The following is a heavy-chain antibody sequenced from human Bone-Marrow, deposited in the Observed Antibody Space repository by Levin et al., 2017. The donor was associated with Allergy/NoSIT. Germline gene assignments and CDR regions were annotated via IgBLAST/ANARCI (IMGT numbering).Heavy chain of an antibody. J-gene: IGHJ5*01. D-gene: IGHD2-2*01. CDR3: ARDRNHNGFCSRTSCIVFDS. CDR1: GYNFTGHY. V-gene: IGHV1-2*02. Sequence: RGESLKISCKASGYNFTGHYIHWVRQAPGQGLEWMGSINSKNGGTNYVKRFQGRVTLTRDTSTSTAYMELSSLLSDDTAIYYCARDRNHNGFCSRTSCIVFDSWGQGTLVTVSS. CDR2: INSKNGGT.